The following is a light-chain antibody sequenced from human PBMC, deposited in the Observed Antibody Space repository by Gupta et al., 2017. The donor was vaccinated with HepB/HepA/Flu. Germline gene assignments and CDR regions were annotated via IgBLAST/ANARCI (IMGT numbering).Light chain of an antibody. J-gene: IGLJ2*01. CDR3: CSVGGSNNVI. CDR1: SSDIGTYNL. V-gene: IGLV2-23*02. CDR2: EVN. Sequence: QSALTQPASVSGSPGQSITISCTGTSSDIGTYNLVSWYQQHPGKAPKLIIYEVNERPSGISDRFSGSKSGNTASLTISGRQAEDEADYYCCSVGGSNNVIFGGGTKLTVL.